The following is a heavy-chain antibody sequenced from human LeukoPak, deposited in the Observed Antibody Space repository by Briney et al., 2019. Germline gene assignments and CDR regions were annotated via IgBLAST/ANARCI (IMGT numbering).Heavy chain of an antibody. D-gene: IGHD3-22*01. CDR1: SYTFPGYY. CDR2: VNPNSGGT. CDR3: ASEPYYYDSSGYYNDY. V-gene: IGHV1-2*02. J-gene: IGHJ4*02. Sequence: ASVQSSSKASSYTFPGYYMPWVGHAPRQGVGWMGWVNPNSGGTNYAQKFQGRVTMTRDTSISPAYMELSRLRSDDTAVYYCASEPYYYDSSGYYNDYWGQGTLVTVSS.